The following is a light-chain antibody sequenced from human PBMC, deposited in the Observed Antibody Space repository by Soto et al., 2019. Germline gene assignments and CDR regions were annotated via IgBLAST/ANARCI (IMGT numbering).Light chain of an antibody. CDR3: AQGLETPFT. CDR1: RNLLHSNGYYY. Sequence: EIVLTQSPLSLPVTPGEPASISCRSSRNLLHSNGYYYLDWYLQKPGQSPQLMIYLGSTRASGVPDRCRGSGSGTYFTLTISRVEAEDVGVYFCAQGLETPFTFGGGTKVEIK. CDR2: LGS. J-gene: IGKJ4*01. V-gene: IGKV2-28*01.